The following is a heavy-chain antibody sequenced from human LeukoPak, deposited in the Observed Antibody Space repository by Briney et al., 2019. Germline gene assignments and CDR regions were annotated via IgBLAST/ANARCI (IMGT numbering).Heavy chain of an antibody. CDR3: ARVKGEGAHFDY. J-gene: IGHJ4*02. Sequence: PGGSLRLSCAASGFTFSSYEMNWVRQAPGKGLEWVSYVSSSGSTIYYADSVKGRFTISRDNAKNSLYLQMHSLRAEDTAFYHCARVKGEGAHFDYWGQGTLVTVSS. CDR1: GFTFSSYE. D-gene: IGHD1-26*01. CDR2: VSSSGSTI. V-gene: IGHV3-48*03.